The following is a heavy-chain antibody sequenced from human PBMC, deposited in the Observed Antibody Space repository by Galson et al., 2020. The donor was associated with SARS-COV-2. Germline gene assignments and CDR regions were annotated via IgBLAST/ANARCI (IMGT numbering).Heavy chain of an antibody. CDR2: IVVGSGNT. Sequence: IVVGSGNTNYAQKFQERVTITRDMSTSTAYMELSSLRSEDTAVYYCAKGQWYSSSWYYFDYWGQGTLVTVSS. V-gene: IGHV1-58*01. CDR3: AKGQWYSSSWYYFDY. D-gene: IGHD6-13*01. J-gene: IGHJ4*02.